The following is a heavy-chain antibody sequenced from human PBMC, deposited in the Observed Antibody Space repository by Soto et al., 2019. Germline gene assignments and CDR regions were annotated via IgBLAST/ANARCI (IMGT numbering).Heavy chain of an antibody. CDR3: AKDSWAIFGVPAGEYYAMDV. CDR2: ISGSGGTT. J-gene: IGHJ6*02. D-gene: IGHD3-3*01. CDR1: GFTFENYA. Sequence: HPGGSLRLSCVASGFTFENYAMSWVRQAPGKGLESVSAISGSGGTTYYSDSVKGRFTISRDNSKNTVYLQMNDLRVEDAAEYFCAKDSWAIFGVPAGEYYAMDVWGQGTMVTVSS. V-gene: IGHV3-23*01.